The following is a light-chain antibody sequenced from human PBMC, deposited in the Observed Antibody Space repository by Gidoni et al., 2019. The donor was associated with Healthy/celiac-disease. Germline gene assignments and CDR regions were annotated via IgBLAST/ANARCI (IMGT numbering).Light chain of an antibody. J-gene: IGKJ5*01. Sequence: DIHMTLSPSSLSASVGDRVTITCQASQDISNYLNWYHQKPGKSPKLLIYDASNLETGVPSRFSGSGSGTDFTFTISSLQPEDIATYYCQQYDNLPTVGQGTRLEIK. CDR3: QQYDNLPT. CDR2: DAS. CDR1: QDISNY. V-gene: IGKV1-33*01.